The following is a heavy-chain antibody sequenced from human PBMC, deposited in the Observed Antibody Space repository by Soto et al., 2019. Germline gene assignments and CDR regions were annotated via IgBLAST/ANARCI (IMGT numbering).Heavy chain of an antibody. J-gene: IGHJ4*02. CDR3: ARGSGFRIAAAGTGIDYYFDY. V-gene: IGHV4-31*03. CDR1: GGSISSGGYY. Sequence: PSETLSLTCTVSGGSISSGGYYWSWIRQHPGKGLEWIGYIYYSGSTYYNPSLKSRVTISVDTSKNQFSLKLSSVTAADTAVYYCARGSGFRIAAAGTGIDYYFDYWGQGTLVTVSS. D-gene: IGHD6-13*01. CDR2: IYYSGST.